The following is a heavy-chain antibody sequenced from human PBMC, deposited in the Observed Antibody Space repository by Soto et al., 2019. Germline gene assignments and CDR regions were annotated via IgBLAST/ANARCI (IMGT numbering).Heavy chain of an antibody. Sequence: QAQLVQSGVEVKKPGASVKVSCKTSGYDFFKYNMHWVRQAPGQGLEWMGVINPNGGYTRHAQKFQGRVIMTRDTSSKIVYMELSGLTSEDTAMYYCTRADSDVVILPDVRPLFDLWGQGALVTVSS. CDR3: TRADSDVVILPDVRPLFDL. CDR1: GYDFFKYN. V-gene: IGHV1-46*01. J-gene: IGHJ4*02. CDR2: INPNGGYT. D-gene: IGHD2-21*02.